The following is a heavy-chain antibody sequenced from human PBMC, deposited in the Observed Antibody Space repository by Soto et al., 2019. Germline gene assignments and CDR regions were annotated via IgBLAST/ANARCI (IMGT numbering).Heavy chain of an antibody. Sequence: GGSLRLSCAASGFTFSGYWMHWVRQAPGKGLVWVSRMNEDGGTTDYADSVKGRFTISRDNAKNTLYPQMNSLRVEDTAVYYCASDLSGRADVWGQGTTVTVSS. V-gene: IGHV3-74*01. CDR1: GFTFSGYW. CDR2: MNEDGGTT. D-gene: IGHD3-10*01. J-gene: IGHJ6*02. CDR3: ASDLSGRADV.